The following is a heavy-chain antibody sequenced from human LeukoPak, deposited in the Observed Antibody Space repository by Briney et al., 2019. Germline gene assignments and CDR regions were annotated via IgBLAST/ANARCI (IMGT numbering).Heavy chain of an antibody. V-gene: IGHV1-46*01. Sequence: ASVKVSCKASGYTFSSYYMHWVRQAPGQGLEWMGIINPSAGSTIYAQKFQGRFTMTRDTSTSTVYMELSSLISEDTAVYYCARVPGGEGTADDYWGQGTLVSVSA. CDR3: ARVPGGEGTADDY. CDR2: INPSAGST. CDR1: GYTFSSYY. D-gene: IGHD3-10*01. J-gene: IGHJ4*02.